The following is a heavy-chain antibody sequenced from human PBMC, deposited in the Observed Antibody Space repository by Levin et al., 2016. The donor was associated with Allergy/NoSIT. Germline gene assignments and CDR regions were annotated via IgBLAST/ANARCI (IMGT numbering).Heavy chain of an antibody. V-gene: IGHV4-30-4*01. Sequence: WIRQPPGKGVEWVAYIGRSGGTYYNPSLMSRLTISLDTSNNQFSLKLNSVTAADTAVYYCARGPRNSYYDSSGYLPADAFDIWGQGTMVTVSS. CDR3: ARGPRNSYYDSSGYLPADAFDI. CDR2: IGRSGGT. D-gene: IGHD3-22*01. J-gene: IGHJ3*02.